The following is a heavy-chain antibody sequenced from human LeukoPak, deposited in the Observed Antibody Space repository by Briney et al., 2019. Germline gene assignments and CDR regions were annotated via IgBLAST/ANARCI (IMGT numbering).Heavy chain of an antibody. D-gene: IGHD3-22*01. Sequence: TGGSLRLSCAASGFTFHKYAMSGVRQPPGKGREGVPGISPSGSTYYADSVNGRLTISRDNSKNTLYLQMNTLRAEDTAVYYCAKDWNYDSSGLYYFDFWGQGTLVTVSS. J-gene: IGHJ4*02. CDR1: GFTFHKYA. CDR3: AKDWNYDSSGLYYFDF. V-gene: IGHV3-23*01. CDR2: ISPSGST.